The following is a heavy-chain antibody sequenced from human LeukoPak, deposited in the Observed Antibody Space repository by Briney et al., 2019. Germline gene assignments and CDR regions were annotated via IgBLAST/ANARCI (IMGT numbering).Heavy chain of an antibody. V-gene: IGHV1-2*04. CDR2: INPNSGGT. CDR1: GYTFTSYG. J-gene: IGHJ3*02. Sequence: ASVKVSCKASGYTFTSYGISWVRQAPGQGLEWMGWINPNSGGTNYAQKFQGWVTMTRDTSISTAYMELSRLRSDDTAVYYCARSAAAADPDAFDIWGQGTMVTVSS. CDR3: ARSAAAADPDAFDI. D-gene: IGHD6-13*01.